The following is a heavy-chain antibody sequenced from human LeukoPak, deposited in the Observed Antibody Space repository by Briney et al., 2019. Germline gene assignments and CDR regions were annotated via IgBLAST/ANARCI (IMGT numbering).Heavy chain of an antibody. D-gene: IGHD4-11*01. J-gene: IGHJ4*02. CDR3: ARGQTVTLSFDY. CDR2: INHSGST. Sequence: SETLSLTCAVYGGSFSGYDCGWILQPPGKGLEWIGEINHSGSTNYNPSLKSRVTISVDTSRNQFSLKLSSVTAADTAVYYCARGQTVTLSFDYLRRGSLVTVSS. CDR1: GGSFSGYD. V-gene: IGHV4-34*01.